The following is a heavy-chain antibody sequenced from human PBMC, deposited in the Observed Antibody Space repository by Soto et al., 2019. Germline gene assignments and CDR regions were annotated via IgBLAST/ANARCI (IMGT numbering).Heavy chain of an antibody. J-gene: IGHJ4*02. V-gene: IGHV5-51*01. D-gene: IGHD2-2*01. CDR1: GYRFATYW. CDR3: ARLSGNQLDY. Sequence: WASQKISSKGSGYRFATYWIRWVRQLPGKRLEWLVIIYPGDSDTTHSPPFQPHVTISVDKSFSTAYLQWSSLKASDTAMDYRARLSGNQLDYCAEAILVTVSS. CDR2: IYPGDSDT.